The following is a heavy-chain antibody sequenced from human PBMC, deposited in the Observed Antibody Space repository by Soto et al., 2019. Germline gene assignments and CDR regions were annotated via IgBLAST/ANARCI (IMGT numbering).Heavy chain of an antibody. CDR1: GFTFSNYW. Sequence: TGGSLRLSCAGSGFTFSNYWIHWVRQGPGKGLVWVSRINSDGGTTNYADSAKGRFTISRDNAKNSLYLQMNSLRAEDTAVYYCARDLEQLVPMGIDYWGQGTLVTVSS. D-gene: IGHD6-6*01. CDR2: INSDGGTT. V-gene: IGHV3-74*01. J-gene: IGHJ4*02. CDR3: ARDLEQLVPMGIDY.